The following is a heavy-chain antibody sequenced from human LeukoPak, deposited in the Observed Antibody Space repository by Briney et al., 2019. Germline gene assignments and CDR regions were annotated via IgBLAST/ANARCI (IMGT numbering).Heavy chain of an antibody. J-gene: IGHJ3*02. CDR1: GFIFSSYW. D-gene: IGHD2-2*01. Sequence: GGSLRLSCVASGFIFSSYWMSWVRQAPGKGLEWVSYISSSGSTIYYADSVKGRFTISRDNAKNSLYLQMNSLRAEDTAVYYCARDRGYCSSTSCPRSDAFDIWGQGTMVTVSS. CDR2: ISSSGSTI. V-gene: IGHV3-48*04. CDR3: ARDRGYCSSTSCPRSDAFDI.